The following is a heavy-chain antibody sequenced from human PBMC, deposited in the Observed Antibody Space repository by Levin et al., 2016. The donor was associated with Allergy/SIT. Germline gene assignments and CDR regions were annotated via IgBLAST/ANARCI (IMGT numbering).Heavy chain of an antibody. CDR3: ARGRGDYFDY. J-gene: IGHJ4*02. CDR2: IGSSGSII. Sequence: WIRQPPGKGLEWISYIGSSGSIIYYADSVKGRFTISRDYVKNSLYLQMNSLRAEDTAVYYCARGRGDYFDYWGQGTLVTVSS. D-gene: IGHD3-10*01. V-gene: IGHV3-48*03.